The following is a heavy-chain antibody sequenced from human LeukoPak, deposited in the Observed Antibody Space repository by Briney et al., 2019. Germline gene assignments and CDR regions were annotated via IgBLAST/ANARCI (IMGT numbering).Heavy chain of an antibody. J-gene: IGHJ4*02. D-gene: IGHD4-11*01. V-gene: IGHV4-38-2*01. CDR1: GYSISSGYY. CDR3: AGPSSTVTTFDY. Sequence: SETLSLTCAVSGYSISSGYYWGWIRQPPGKGLEWIGSIYHSGSTYYNPSLKSRVTISVDTSKNQFSLKLSSVTAADTAVYYCAGPSSTVTTFDYWGQGTLVTVSS. CDR2: IYHSGST.